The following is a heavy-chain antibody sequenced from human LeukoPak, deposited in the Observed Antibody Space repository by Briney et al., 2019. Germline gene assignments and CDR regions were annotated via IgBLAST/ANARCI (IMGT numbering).Heavy chain of an antibody. J-gene: IGHJ4*02. CDR1: GFTFTNYV. D-gene: IGHD3-10*01. CDR2: ISENGGAA. V-gene: IGHV3-23*01. Sequence: GGSLRLSCAASGFTFTNYVMGWVRQAQGKGLEWVSAISENGGAADYADSVRGRFTISRDNSQNTLYQQMNSLRAEDTAVYYCTTDLARYYYGSGSFVDYWGQGTLVTVSS. CDR3: TTDLARYYYGSGSFVDY.